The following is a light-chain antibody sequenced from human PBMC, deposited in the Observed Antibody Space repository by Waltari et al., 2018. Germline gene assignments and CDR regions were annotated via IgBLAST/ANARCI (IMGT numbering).Light chain of an antibody. CDR2: GAY. J-gene: IGKJ1*01. Sequence: IVLTQSPGTLSLSPGERATLSCRASQSVNTYLAWYQQQPGQAPRLLINGAYTRAAGIPDRFSGSGCGTDVRLTISRLEAEDFAVYYCQHHVRLPATFGQGTKVEIK. CDR3: QHHVRLPAT. CDR1: QSVNTY. V-gene: IGKV3-20*01.